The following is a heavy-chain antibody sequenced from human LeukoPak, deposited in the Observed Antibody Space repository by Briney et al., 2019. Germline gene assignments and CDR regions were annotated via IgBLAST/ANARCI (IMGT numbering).Heavy chain of an antibody. CDR2: INPNSGGT. CDR1: GYTFTGYY. Sequence: GASVKVSCKASGYTFTGYYMHWVRQAPGQGLEWMGWINPNSGGTNYAQKFQGRVTMTRDTSISTAYMELSRLRSDDTAVYYCARVPHDIVLMVYLFDYWGQGTLVPVSS. D-gene: IGHD2-8*01. V-gene: IGHV1-2*02. J-gene: IGHJ4*02. CDR3: ARVPHDIVLMVYLFDY.